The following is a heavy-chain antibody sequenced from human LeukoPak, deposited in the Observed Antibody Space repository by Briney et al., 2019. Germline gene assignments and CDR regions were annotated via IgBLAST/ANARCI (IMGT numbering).Heavy chain of an antibody. Sequence: PSETLSLTCTVSGYSISSGYYWGWIRQPPGKGLEWIGSIYHSGSTYYNPSLKSRVTISVDTSKNQFSLKLSSVTAADTDVYYCARQGRSDYFDYWGQGTLVTVSS. CDR2: IYHSGST. J-gene: IGHJ4*02. D-gene: IGHD2-15*01. CDR3: ARQGRSDYFDY. V-gene: IGHV4-38-2*02. CDR1: GYSISSGYY.